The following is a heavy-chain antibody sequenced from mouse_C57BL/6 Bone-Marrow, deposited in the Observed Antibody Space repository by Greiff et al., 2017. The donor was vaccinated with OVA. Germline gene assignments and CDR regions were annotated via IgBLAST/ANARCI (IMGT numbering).Heavy chain of an antibody. CDR3: ARGVTGTRAY. CDR2: IYPGSGST. V-gene: IGHV1-55*01. CDR1: GYTFTSSW. D-gene: IGHD4-1*01. Sequence: QVQLQQSGAELVTPGASVKMSCKASGYTFTSSWMTWVKQRPGPGLEWIGDIYPGSGSTNYNEKFKSKATLTVDTSSSTAYMQLSSLTSEASAVYYCARGVTGTRAYWGQGTLVTVSA. J-gene: IGHJ3*01.